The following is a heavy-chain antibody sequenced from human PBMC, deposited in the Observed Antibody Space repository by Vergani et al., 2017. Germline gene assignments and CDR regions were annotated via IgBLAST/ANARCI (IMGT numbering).Heavy chain of an antibody. V-gene: IGHV2-5*04. Sequence: QITLKESGPTLVKPTQTLTLTCTFSGFSLNTRGVSVAWLRQPPGKALDWLALIYWNDDQHYSPSLNNRVTITKDTSKNQVVLTMTNMAYVDTGTYYCVYRKTECGTTGCFYPFYYYDYMDVWGKGTTVTVSS. D-gene: IGHD1-7*01. J-gene: IGHJ6*03. CDR3: VYRKTECGTTGCFYPFYYYDYMDV. CDR2: IYWNDDQ. CDR1: GFSLNTRGVS.